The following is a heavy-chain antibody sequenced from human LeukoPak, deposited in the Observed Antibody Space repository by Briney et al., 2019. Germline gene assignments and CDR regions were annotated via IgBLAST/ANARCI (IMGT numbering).Heavy chain of an antibody. CDR1: GFTFSTYS. V-gene: IGHV3-21*01. J-gene: IGHJ4*02. D-gene: IGHD3-22*01. CDR2: ISSSTSYI. Sequence: PGGSLRLSCAASGFTFSTYSMNWVRQAPGKGLEWVSSISSSTSYIYYVDSVKGRFTISRDNAKNSLYLQMNSLRAEDTAVYYCATAGYYLPDYWGQGTLVTVSS. CDR3: ATAGYYLPDY.